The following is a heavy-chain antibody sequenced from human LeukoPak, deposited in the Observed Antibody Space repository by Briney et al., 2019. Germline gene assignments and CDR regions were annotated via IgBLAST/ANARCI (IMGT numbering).Heavy chain of an antibody. D-gene: IGHD3-10*01. CDR3: ARDSMVRGVLSSIY. Sequence: GGSLRLSCAASGFTFSSYSMYWVRQAPGKGLEWVSYINTGSSTMYYADSVKGRFTISRDNAKNSLYLQMNSLRAEDTAVYYCARDSMVRGVLSSIYWGQGTLVTVSS. J-gene: IGHJ4*02. CDR2: INTGSSTM. V-gene: IGHV3-48*04. CDR1: GFTFSSYS.